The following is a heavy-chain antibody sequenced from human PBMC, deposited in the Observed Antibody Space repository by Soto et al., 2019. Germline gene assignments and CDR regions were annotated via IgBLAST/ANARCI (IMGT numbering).Heavy chain of an antibody. Sequence: SETLSLTCTVSGGSISSSSYYWGWIRQPPGKGLEWIGSIYYSGSTYYNPSLKSRVTISVDTSKNQFSLKLSSVTAADTAVYYCARQLAVAAHLAFFDYWGQGTLVTVSS. CDR2: IYYSGST. CDR3: ARQLAVAAHLAFFDY. CDR1: GGSISSSSYY. J-gene: IGHJ4*02. V-gene: IGHV4-39*01. D-gene: IGHD6-19*01.